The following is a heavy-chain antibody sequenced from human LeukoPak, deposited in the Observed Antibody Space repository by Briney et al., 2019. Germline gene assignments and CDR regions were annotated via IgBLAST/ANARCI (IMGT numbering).Heavy chain of an antibody. J-gene: IGHJ4*02. V-gene: IGHV3-64*04. CDR1: GFTFSSYA. CDR3: AKGGYQLLRYY. D-gene: IGHD2-2*01. CDR2: ISSNGGST. Sequence: GGSLRLSCAASGFTFSSYAMHWVRQAPGKGLEYVSAISSNGGSTYYANSVKGRFTISRDNSKNTLYLQMNSLRAEDTAVYYCAKGGYQLLRYYWGQGTLVTVSS.